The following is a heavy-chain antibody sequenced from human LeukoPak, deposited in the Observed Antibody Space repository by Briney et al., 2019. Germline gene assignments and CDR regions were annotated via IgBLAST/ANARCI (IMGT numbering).Heavy chain of an antibody. D-gene: IGHD3-10*01. CDR1: GGTFSSYA. J-gene: IGHJ6*03. Sequence: GASVKVSCKASGGTFSSYAISWVRQAPGQGLEWMGGIIPIFGTANYAQKFRGRVTITADKSTRTAYMELSSLRSEDTAVYYCAREASGSYVSSYMDVWGKGTTVTVSS. CDR2: IIPIFGTA. V-gene: IGHV1-69*06. CDR3: AREASGSYVSSYMDV.